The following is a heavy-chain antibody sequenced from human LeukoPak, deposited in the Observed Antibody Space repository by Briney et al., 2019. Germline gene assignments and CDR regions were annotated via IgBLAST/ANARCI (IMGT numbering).Heavy chain of an antibody. J-gene: IGHJ4*02. V-gene: IGHV3-23*01. D-gene: IGHD2-15*01. CDR2: ISGSGGGT. CDR3: AKRGVVIRVILVGFHREANYFDS. CDR1: GFTFGDYA. Sequence: GRSLRLSCTASGFTFGDYAMSWFRQAPGKGLEWVAGISGSGGGTNYADSVKGRFTISRDNPKNTLYLQMNSLRAEDTAVYFCAKRGVVIRVILVGFHREANYFDSWGQGALVTVSS.